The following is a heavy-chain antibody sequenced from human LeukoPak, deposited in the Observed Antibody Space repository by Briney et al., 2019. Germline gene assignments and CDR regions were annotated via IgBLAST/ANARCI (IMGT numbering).Heavy chain of an antibody. D-gene: IGHD3-22*01. CDR3: ARSSSAHYYDSSGYLPSHFDY. J-gene: IGHJ4*02. CDR2: ISYSGST. Sequence: PSETLSLTXTVSGGSISSYYWSWIRQPPGKGVEWIGYISYSGSTNYNPSLKSRVTISVDTSKNQFSLKLSSVTAADTAAYYCARSSSAHYYDSSGYLPSHFDYWGQGTLVTVSS. V-gene: IGHV4-59*01. CDR1: GGSISSYY.